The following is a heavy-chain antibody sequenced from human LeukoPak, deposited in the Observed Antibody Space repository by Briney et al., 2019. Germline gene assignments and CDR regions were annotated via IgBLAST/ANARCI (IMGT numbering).Heavy chain of an antibody. J-gene: IGHJ4*02. CDR3: ARHLSSITSCPYY. Sequence: GEYLKISCKGSGYSFASYWIAWVRQMPGKGLEWMGGIYPGNSNITYSPSFQGQVTISADKSDSTAYLHWSSLKASDTAIYYCARHLSSITSCPYYWGQGTLVTVSS. CDR1: GYSFASYW. V-gene: IGHV5-51*01. D-gene: IGHD2-2*01. CDR2: IYPGNSNI.